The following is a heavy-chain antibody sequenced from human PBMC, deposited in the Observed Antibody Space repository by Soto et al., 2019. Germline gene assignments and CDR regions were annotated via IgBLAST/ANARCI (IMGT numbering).Heavy chain of an antibody. CDR3: ARGTLLTRITGTTGGIGY. D-gene: IGHD1-20*01. Sequence: GASVKVSCKASGYTFTGYYMHWVRQAPGQGLEWMGWINPNSGGTNYAQKFQGRVTMTRDTSISTAYMELSRLRPDDTAVYYCARGTLLTRITGTTGGIGYWGQGTLVTVSS. J-gene: IGHJ4*02. CDR2: INPNSGGT. V-gene: IGHV1-2*02. CDR1: GYTFTGYY.